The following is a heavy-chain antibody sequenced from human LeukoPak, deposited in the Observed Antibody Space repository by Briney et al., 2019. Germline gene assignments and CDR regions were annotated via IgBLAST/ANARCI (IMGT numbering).Heavy chain of an antibody. D-gene: IGHD6-6*01. CDR1: GGSISSYY. CDR2: FYTSESS. CDR3: ARQASKGFDY. J-gene: IGHJ4*02. V-gene: IGHV4-4*07. Sequence: SETLSLTCTVSGGSISSYYWSWIRQPAGKGLEWIGRFYTSESSNSNPSLKSRVTISVDTSKNQFSLKLSSVTAADTAVYYCARQASKGFDYWGQGTLVTVSS.